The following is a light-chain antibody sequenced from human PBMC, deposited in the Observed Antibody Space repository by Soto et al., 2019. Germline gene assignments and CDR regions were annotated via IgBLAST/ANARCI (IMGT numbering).Light chain of an antibody. CDR2: GAS. J-gene: IGKJ1*01. CDR1: QSVSSN. Sequence: EIVLTQSPGTLSLSPGERATLSCRASQSVSSNLAWYQQKPGQAPRLLIYGASTRATGIPARFSGSGSGTEFTLTISSLQFEDFAVYYCQQYNNWPQWTFGQGTKVDIK. V-gene: IGKV3-15*01. CDR3: QQYNNWPQWT.